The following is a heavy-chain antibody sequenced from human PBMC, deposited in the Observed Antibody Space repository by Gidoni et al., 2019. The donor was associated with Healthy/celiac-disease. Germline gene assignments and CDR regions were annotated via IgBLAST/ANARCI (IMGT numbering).Heavy chain of an antibody. CDR2: IVFGSGNT. Sequence: MQLVQAGPEVKKPGTSVKVSCKASGFTSTSSSVQRVRQDRGQRLEWIEWIVFGSGNTNYAQKFQERVTITRDMSTSTSYMELSSLRSEDTAVYYCAAALYDWKWVTAMVLPGYWGQGTLFTVSS. CDR3: AAALYDWKWVTAMVLPGY. J-gene: IGHJ4*02. D-gene: IGHD5-18*01. CDR1: GFTSTSSS. V-gene: IGHV1-58*01.